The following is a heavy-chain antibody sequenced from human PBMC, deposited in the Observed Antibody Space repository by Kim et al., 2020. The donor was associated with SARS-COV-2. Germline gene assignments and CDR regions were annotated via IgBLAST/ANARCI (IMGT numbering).Heavy chain of an antibody. CDR3: ARNGLLWFGELLSRYYFDY. J-gene: IGHJ4*02. CDR1: GFTFSSYG. V-gene: IGHV3-33*01. Sequence: SLRLSCAASGFTFSSYGMHWVRQAPGKGLEWVAVIWYDKSNKYYADSVKGRFTISRDNSKNTLYLQMNSLRAEDTAVYYCARNGLLWFGELLSRYYFDYWGQGTLVTVSS. CDR2: IWYDKSNK. D-gene: IGHD3-10*01.